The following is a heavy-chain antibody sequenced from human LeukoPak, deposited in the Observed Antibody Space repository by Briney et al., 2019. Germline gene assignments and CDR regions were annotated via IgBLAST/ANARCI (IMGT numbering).Heavy chain of an antibody. CDR1: GGSFSGYY. CDR2: INHSGST. CDR3: ARGLWV. V-gene: IGHV4-34*01. J-gene: IGHJ4*02. Sequence: SETLSLTCAVYGGSFSGYYWSWSREPPGKGLDWIGEINHSGSTNYNPSLKSRVTISVDTSKNQFSLKLSSVTAADTAVYYCARGLWVGGQGTLVTVSS. D-gene: IGHD2-21*01.